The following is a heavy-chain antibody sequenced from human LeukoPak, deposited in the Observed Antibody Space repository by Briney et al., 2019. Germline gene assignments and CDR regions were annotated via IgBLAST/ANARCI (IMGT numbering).Heavy chain of an antibody. Sequence: GGSPRLSYAASGLSISDNYMSWVRQAPGKGLEWVSIIHSGGNIYYADSVKGRFTISRDNSKNTLYLQMNSLRAEDTAVYYCARDRGYAMDVWGQGTTVTVSS. CDR1: GLSISDNY. D-gene: IGHD1-1*01. CDR2: IHSGGNI. J-gene: IGHJ6*02. V-gene: IGHV3-53*01. CDR3: ARDRGYAMDV.